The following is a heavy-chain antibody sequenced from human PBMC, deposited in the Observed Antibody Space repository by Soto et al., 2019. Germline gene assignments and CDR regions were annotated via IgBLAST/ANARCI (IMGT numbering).Heavy chain of an antibody. Sequence: ASVKVSCKASGYTFTSYAMHWVRQAPGQRLEWMGWINAGNGNTKYSQKFQGRVTITRDTSASTAYMELSGLRSEDTAVYYCARDSDFWSGYYMPFDYWGQGTLVTVSS. CDR3: ARDSDFWSGYYMPFDY. D-gene: IGHD3-3*01. J-gene: IGHJ4*02. CDR2: INAGNGNT. CDR1: GYTFTSYA. V-gene: IGHV1-3*01.